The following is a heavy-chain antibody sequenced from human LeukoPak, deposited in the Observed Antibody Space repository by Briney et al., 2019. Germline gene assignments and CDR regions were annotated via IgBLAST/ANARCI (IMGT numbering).Heavy chain of an antibody. V-gene: IGHV5-51*01. CDR2: IYPSDSDT. Sequence: GESLKISCKGSGYSFPTYWIGWVRQLPGKGLEWMGIIYPSDSDTKYSPSFQGQVTISAATSTNTAYLQWSSLKDSDAAVYFCARQRYCTGGSCFTWYDAFDIWGQGTVVTVSS. CDR3: ARQRYCTGGSCFTWYDAFDI. J-gene: IGHJ3*02. CDR1: GYSFPTYW. D-gene: IGHD2-15*01.